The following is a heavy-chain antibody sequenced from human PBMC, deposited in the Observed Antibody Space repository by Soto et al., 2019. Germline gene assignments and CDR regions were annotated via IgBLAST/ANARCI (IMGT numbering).Heavy chain of an antibody. V-gene: IGHV3-23*01. CDR1: GFTFSSFA. CDR3: AKWTYLDF. J-gene: IGHJ4*02. CDR2: ISGSGGST. D-gene: IGHD5-12*01. Sequence: EMQLLESGGGLVQPGGSLRLSCAASGFTFSSFAMSWVRQAPGKGLDWVSAISGSGGSTYSADSVKGRFTISRDTSRNTVYLQMNNLRADDTAIYYCAKWTYLDFWGQGTRVTVSS.